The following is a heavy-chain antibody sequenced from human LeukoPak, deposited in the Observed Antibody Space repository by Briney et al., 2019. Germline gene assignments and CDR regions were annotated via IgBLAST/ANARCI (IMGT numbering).Heavy chain of an antibody. CDR3: ARHQGVVDL. J-gene: IGHJ2*01. V-gene: IGHV4-34*01. CDR1: GGSFSGFY. D-gene: IGHD3-3*01. CDR2: INHSGST. Sequence: PSETLSLTCAVYGGSFSGFYWTWIRQPPGKGLEWIGEINHSGSTNYNPSLKSRVTIPVDTSKNQFSLKLSSVTAADTAVYYCARHQGVVDLWGRGSLVTVSS.